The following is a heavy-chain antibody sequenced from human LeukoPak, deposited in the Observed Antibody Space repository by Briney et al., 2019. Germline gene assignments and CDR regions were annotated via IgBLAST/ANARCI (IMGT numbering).Heavy chain of an antibody. Sequence: GGSLRLSCAASGFTFRIYAMSWVRQAPGRGLEWVSGISGSDASTFYADSVMGRFTISRDNSMNTLYLQMNNVRAEDAAIYFCARRGSEWNSYFYPMDVWGQGTTVTVSS. CDR3: ARRGSEWNSYFYPMDV. V-gene: IGHV3-23*01. CDR2: ISGSDAST. D-gene: IGHD3-3*01. CDR1: GFTFRIYA. J-gene: IGHJ6*02.